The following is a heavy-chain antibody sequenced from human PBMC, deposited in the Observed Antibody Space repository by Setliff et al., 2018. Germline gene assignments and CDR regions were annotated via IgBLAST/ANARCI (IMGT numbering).Heavy chain of an antibody. V-gene: IGHV4-61*10. J-gene: IGHJ4*02. CDR1: GDSISSRTYY. CDR2: TYYIGAT. D-gene: IGHD3-16*01. Sequence: SETLSLTCTVSGDSISSRTYYWSWIRQPAGKGLEWIGHTYYIGATNYNPSLKGRVTISVDTSKNQVSLKMNFVTAADTAVYYCARGGVLGTGDFDYWGQGTLVTVSS. CDR3: ARGGVLGTGDFDY.